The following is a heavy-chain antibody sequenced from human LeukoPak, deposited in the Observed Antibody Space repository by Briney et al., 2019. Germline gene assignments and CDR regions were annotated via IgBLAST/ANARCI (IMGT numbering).Heavy chain of an antibody. CDR1: GFPFSAYT. J-gene: IGHJ1*01. Sequence: PGGSLRLSCAASGFPFSAYTMNWVRQAPGKGLEWVSSISSTGSNIFYGDSVKGRFTASRDNAKNSLFLQLHSLRVEDTAVYYCARGRRRGDFQHWGQGTLVTV. V-gene: IGHV3-21*01. CDR3: ARGRRRGDFQH. CDR2: ISSTGSNI.